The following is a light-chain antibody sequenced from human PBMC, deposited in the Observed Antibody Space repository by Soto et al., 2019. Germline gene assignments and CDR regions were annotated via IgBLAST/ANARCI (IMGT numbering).Light chain of an antibody. J-gene: IGKJ1*01. V-gene: IGKV1-39*01. CDR1: LRISSD. Sequence: DIQMTQSPSSLSASVGDRVTITCRASLRISSDLNWFQQKPGKAPKVLIFGASSLQSGVPSRFSGSGSGTDFTLTISSLQPEDFATYYCQQSYSTPGTFGQGTKVEIK. CDR2: GAS. CDR3: QQSYSTPGT.